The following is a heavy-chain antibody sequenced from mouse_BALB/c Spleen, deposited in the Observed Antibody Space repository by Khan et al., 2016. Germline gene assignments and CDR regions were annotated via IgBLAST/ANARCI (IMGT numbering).Heavy chain of an antibody. D-gene: IGHD1-1*01. CDR1: GYTFSSHW. V-gene: IGHV1-7*01. CDR3: TRVYYGYAMDY. Sequence: VQLQESGAELAKPGASVKMSCKASGYTFSSHWMHWLKQRPGQGLEWIGYINPSSGYTEYSQKFKDQATLTADKSSSTAYMQLSSLTSDDSAIYYWTRVYYGYAMDYWCQGTSVTVSS. J-gene: IGHJ4*01. CDR2: INPSSGYT.